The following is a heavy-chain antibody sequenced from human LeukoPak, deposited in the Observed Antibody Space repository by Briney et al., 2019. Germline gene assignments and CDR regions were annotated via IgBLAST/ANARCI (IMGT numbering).Heavy chain of an antibody. Sequence: GSLRLSCAASGFTFSSYWMSWVRQAPGKGLEWVANIKQDGSEKYYVDSVKGRFTISRDNAKNSLYLQMNSLRAEDTAVYYCARDLAVVAAAANWFDPWGQGTLVTVSS. CDR2: IKQDGSEK. J-gene: IGHJ5*02. CDR3: ARDLAVVAAAANWFDP. D-gene: IGHD2-2*01. V-gene: IGHV3-7*04. CDR1: GFTFSSYW.